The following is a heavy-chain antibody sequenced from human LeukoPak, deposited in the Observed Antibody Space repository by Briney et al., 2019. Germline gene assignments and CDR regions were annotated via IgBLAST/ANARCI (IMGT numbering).Heavy chain of an antibody. J-gene: IGHJ5*02. D-gene: IGHD2-21*02. V-gene: IGHV4-59*01. CDR1: GGSISSYY. CDR2: IYYSGST. Sequence: SETLSLTCTVSGGSISSYYWSRIRQPPGKGLEWIGYIYYSGSTNYNPSLKSRVTISVDTSKNQFSLKLSSVTAADTAVYYCARGPVVVTAIRFYWFDPWGQGTLVTVSS. CDR3: ARGPVVVTAIRFYWFDP.